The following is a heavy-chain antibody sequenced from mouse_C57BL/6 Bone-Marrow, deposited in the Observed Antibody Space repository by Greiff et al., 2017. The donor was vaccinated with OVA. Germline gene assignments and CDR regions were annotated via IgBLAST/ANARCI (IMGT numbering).Heavy chain of an antibody. V-gene: IGHV1-81*01. CDR2: IYPRSGNT. Sequence: VQLQQSGAELARPGASVKLSCKASGYTFTSYGISWVKQSTGQGLEWIGEIYPRSGNTSYNEKFKGKATLTADKSSSTAYMELRSLTSEDSAVYFCARDNSYYAMDYWGQGTSVTVSS. D-gene: IGHD1-3*01. CDR1: GYTFTSYG. CDR3: ARDNSYYAMDY. J-gene: IGHJ4*01.